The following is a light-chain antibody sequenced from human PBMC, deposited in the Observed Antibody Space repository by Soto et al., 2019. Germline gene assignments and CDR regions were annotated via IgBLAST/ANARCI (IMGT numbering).Light chain of an antibody. CDR2: GAS. J-gene: IGKJ1*01. CDR1: QSVSSSF. V-gene: IGKV3-20*01. CDR3: QRYYSSPWT. Sequence: EIVLTQSPGTLSLSPGERATLSCRASQSVSSSFLAWYQLKPGQAPRLLIYGASSRATGIPDRFSGSGSGTDFPLTISRLEPEDFAVYYCQRYYSSPWTFGQGTKVEIK.